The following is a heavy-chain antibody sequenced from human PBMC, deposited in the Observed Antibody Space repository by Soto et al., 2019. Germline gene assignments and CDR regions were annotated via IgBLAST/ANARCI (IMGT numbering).Heavy chain of an antibody. CDR1: GFSFSDHF. D-gene: IGHD3-10*01. V-gene: IGHV3-72*01. J-gene: IGHJ6*02. CDR2: IRNEAKSYTT. Sequence: EVQLVESGGGLVQPGGSLRLSCAASGFSFSDHFMDWVRQAPGKGLEWVGRIRNEAKSYTTEYAASVKGRFIISIDDSKNSLYLQMNRLKNEDTAVYYCARERVLVQVAWIGYDRVVWGQGTTVTVSS. CDR3: ARERVLVQVAWIGYDRVV.